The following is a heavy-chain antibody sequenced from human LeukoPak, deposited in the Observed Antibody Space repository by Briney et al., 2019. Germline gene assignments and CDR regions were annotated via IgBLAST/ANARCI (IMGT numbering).Heavy chain of an antibody. CDR2: IYYSGST. V-gene: IGHV4-39*01. CDR1: GGSISSSSYY. CDR3: ARRIGLVTPNAFDI. J-gene: IGHJ3*02. Sequence: SETLSLTCTVSGGSISSSSYYWGWIRQPPGKGLEWNGSIYYSGSTYYNPSLKSRVTISVDTSKNQFSLKLSSVTAADTAVYYCARRIGLVTPNAFDIWGQGTMVTVSS. D-gene: IGHD2-21*01.